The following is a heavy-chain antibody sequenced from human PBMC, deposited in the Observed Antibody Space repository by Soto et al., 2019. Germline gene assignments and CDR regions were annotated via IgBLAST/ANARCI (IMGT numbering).Heavy chain of an antibody. CDR3: ARDGRYFDWLFRLGHADYYYGMDV. CDR2: IYYSGST. J-gene: IGHJ6*02. D-gene: IGHD3-9*01. V-gene: IGHV4-30-4*01. CDR1: GGSISSGDYY. Sequence: SETLSLTCTVSGGSISSGDYYWSWIRQPPGKGLEWIGYIYYSGSTYYNPSLKSRVTISVDTSKNQFSLKLSSVTAADTAVYYCARDGRYFDWLFRLGHADYYYGMDVWGQGTTVTVSS.